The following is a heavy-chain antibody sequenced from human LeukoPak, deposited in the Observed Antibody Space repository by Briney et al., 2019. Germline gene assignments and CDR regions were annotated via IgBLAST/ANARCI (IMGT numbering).Heavy chain of an antibody. CDR2: IHHSGTT. D-gene: IGHD2-15*01. J-gene: IGHJ5*02. CDR1: GGSIISSTYY. CDR3: ARHDGAAKVDWFDP. Sequence: SETLSLTCTVSGGSIISSTYYWGWIRQPPGKGLEWIGSIHHSGTTYYNPSLQSRVTISVDTSKNQFSLNLSSVTAADTAVYYCARHDGAAKVDWFDPWGQGTLVTVSS. V-gene: IGHV4-39*01.